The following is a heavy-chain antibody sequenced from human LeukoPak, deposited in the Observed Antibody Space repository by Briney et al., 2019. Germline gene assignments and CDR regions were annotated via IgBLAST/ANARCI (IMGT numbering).Heavy chain of an antibody. D-gene: IGHD3-9*01. Sequence: QSGGSLRLSCAASGFTFSSYAMSWVRQAPGKGLEWVSAISGSGGSTYYADSVKGRFTISRDNAKNSLYLQMNSLRAEDTAVYYCARDCRITRYFDYHLPGYFDYWGQGTLVTVSS. V-gene: IGHV3-23*01. CDR3: ARDCRITRYFDYHLPGYFDY. CDR1: GFTFSSYA. CDR2: ISGSGGST. J-gene: IGHJ4*02.